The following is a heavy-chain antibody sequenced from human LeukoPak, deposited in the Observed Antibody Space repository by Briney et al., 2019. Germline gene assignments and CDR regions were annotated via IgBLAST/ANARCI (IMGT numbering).Heavy chain of an antibody. V-gene: IGHV1-69*06. Sequence: ASVKVSCKASGGTFSSYAISWVRQAPGRGLEWMGGIIPIFGTANYAQKFQGRVTITADKSTSTAYMELSSLRSEDTAVYYCASYVHGDYVGYYYYMDVWGKGTTVTVSS. CDR2: IIPIFGTA. J-gene: IGHJ6*03. CDR1: GGTFSSYA. CDR3: ASYVHGDYVGYYYYMDV. D-gene: IGHD4-17*01.